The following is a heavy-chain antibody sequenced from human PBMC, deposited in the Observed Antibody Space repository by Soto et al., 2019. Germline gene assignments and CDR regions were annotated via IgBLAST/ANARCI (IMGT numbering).Heavy chain of an antibody. CDR2: IKQDGSEK. Sequence: GGSLRLSXAASGFTFSSYWMSWVRQAPGKGLEWVANIKQDGSEKYYVDSVKGRFTISRDNAKNSLYLQMNSLRAEDTAVYYCARATGYSGYGGFYYYYGMDVWGQGTTVTVSS. CDR1: GFTFSSYW. J-gene: IGHJ6*02. V-gene: IGHV3-7*03. D-gene: IGHD5-12*01. CDR3: ARATGYSGYGGFYYYYGMDV.